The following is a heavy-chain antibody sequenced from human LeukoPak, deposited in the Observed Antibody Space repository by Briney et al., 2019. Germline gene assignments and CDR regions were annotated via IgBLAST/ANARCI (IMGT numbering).Heavy chain of an antibody. D-gene: IGHD3-10*01. CDR2: IYPGDSDT. J-gene: IGHJ5*02. V-gene: IGHV5-51*01. CDR3: ARLADGSGSYLGWFDP. CDR1: GYSFTSYW. Sequence: GESLKISCKGSGYSFTSYWFGWVRQMPGKGLEWMGIIYPGDSDTRYSPSFQGQVTISADKSISTAYLQWSSLKASDTAMYYCARLADGSGSYLGWFDPWGQGTLVTVSS.